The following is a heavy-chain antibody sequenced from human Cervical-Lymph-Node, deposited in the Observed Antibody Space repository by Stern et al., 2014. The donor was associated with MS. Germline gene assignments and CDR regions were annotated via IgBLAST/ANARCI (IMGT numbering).Heavy chain of an antibody. D-gene: IGHD3-10*01. Sequence: VQLEESGAEVKKPGSSVTVSCKASGGTFNNYGISWVRQSHGQGLDWIGGIIVLFGATTYAPRVQARTTITDDKSTQTTYRELTGLRVEDTAVYYCARDSPLMRETSFGGPWGQGTLVTVSS. CDR1: GGTFNNYG. CDR3: ARDSPLMRETSFGGP. J-gene: IGHJ5*02. CDR2: IIVLFGAT. V-gene: IGHV1-69*06.